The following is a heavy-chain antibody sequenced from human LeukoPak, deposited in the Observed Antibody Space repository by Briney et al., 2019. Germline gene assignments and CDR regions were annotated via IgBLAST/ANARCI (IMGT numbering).Heavy chain of an antibody. CDR3: ARGLTYSLWFGELLSLDP. CDR1: GYTFTGYY. CDR2: INPNSGGT. D-gene: IGHD3-10*01. J-gene: IGHJ5*02. V-gene: IGHV1-2*02. Sequence: ASVKVSCKASGYTFTGYYMHWVRQAPGQGLEWMGWINPNSGGTNYAQKFQGRVTMTRDTSISTAYMELSRLRSDDTAVYYCARGLTYSLWFGELLSLDPWGQGTLVTVSS.